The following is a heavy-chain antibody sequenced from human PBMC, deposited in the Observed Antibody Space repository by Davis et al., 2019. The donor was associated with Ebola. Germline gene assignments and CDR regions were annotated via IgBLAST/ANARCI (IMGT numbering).Heavy chain of an antibody. CDR1: GFTFSNYP. CDR2: ISGSGGST. Sequence: PGGSLRLSCVASGFTFSNYPMNWVRQAPGKGLEWVSAISGSGGSTYYADSVKGRFTISRDNSKNTLYLQMNSLRGEDTAVYYCARDSIEGTTKFDSWGQGTLVTVSS. CDR3: ARDSIEGTTKFDS. D-gene: IGHD1-26*01. V-gene: IGHV3-23*01. J-gene: IGHJ4*02.